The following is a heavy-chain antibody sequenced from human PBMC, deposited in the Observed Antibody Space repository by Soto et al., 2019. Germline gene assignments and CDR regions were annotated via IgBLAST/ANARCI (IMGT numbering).Heavy chain of an antibody. D-gene: IGHD3-10*01. CDR3: VRHLRARGVVRDGPLYS. Sequence: PGESLKISCKGSGYTFANSWIAWVRQMPGKGLEWLGNIFPGDSDTKYSPSFQGRVTLSADTSISTAYLHWSSLKASDSAIYFCVRHLRARGVVRDGPLYSWGQGTLVTVSS. CDR2: IFPGDSDT. J-gene: IGHJ4*02. V-gene: IGHV5-51*01. CDR1: GYTFANSW.